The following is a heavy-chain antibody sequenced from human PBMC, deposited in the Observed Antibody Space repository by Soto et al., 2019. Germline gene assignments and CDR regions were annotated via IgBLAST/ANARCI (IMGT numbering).Heavy chain of an antibody. V-gene: IGHV1-69*13. D-gene: IGHD5-12*01. CDR3: ARGSGDGYNYAYFDY. Sequence: GASVKVSCKASGGTFSSYAISWVRQAPGQGLEWMGGIIPIFGTANSAQKFQGRVTITADESTSTAYMELSSLRSEDTAVYYCARGSGDGYNYAYFDYWGQGTLVTVSS. CDR2: IIPIFGTA. J-gene: IGHJ4*02. CDR1: GGTFSSYA.